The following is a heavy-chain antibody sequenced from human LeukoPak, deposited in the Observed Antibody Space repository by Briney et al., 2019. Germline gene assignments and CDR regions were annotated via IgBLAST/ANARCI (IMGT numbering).Heavy chain of an antibody. Sequence: PSETLSLTCTVSGGSTSSYYWSWIRQPPGKGLEWIGYIYTSGSTNYNPSLKSRVTISVDTSKNQFSLKLSSVTAADTAVYYCARGGEGATPYYYYMDVWGKGTTVTVSS. V-gene: IGHV4-4*09. CDR1: GGSTSSYY. CDR3: ARGGEGATPYYYYMDV. CDR2: IYTSGST. J-gene: IGHJ6*03. D-gene: IGHD1-26*01.